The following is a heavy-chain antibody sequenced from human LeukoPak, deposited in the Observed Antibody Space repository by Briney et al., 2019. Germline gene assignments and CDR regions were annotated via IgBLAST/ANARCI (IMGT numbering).Heavy chain of an antibody. D-gene: IGHD3-22*01. V-gene: IGHV1-8*03. J-gene: IGHJ3*02. CDR1: GYTFTGYY. Sequence: ASVKVSCKASGYTFTGYYMHWVRQAPGQGLEWMGWMNPNSGNTGYAQKFQGRVTITRNTSISTAYMELSSLRSEDTAVYYCARRYYNSSGSLTDAFDIWGQGAMVTVSS. CDR2: MNPNSGNT. CDR3: ARRYYNSSGSLTDAFDI.